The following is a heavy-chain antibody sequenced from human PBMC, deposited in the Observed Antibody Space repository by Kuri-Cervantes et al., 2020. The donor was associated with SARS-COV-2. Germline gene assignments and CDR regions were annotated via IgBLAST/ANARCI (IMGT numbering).Heavy chain of an antibody. CDR2: IYYSGST. J-gene: IGHJ5*02. CDR3: VRAVRDCSSTSCYPNWFDP. Sequence: SETLSLTCAVSGGSISSGGYYWSWIRQHPGKGLEWIGYIYYSGSTYYNPSLKSRVTISVDTSKNQFSLKLSSVTAADTAVYYCVRAVRDCSSTSCYPNWFDPWGQGTLVTVSS. V-gene: IGHV4-31*11. D-gene: IGHD2-2*01. CDR1: GGSISSGGYY.